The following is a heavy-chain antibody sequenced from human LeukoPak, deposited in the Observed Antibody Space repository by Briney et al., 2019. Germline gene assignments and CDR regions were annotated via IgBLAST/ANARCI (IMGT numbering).Heavy chain of an antibody. J-gene: IGHJ4*02. D-gene: IGHD3-22*01. CDR2: ISGDGGST. V-gene: IGHV3-43*02. CDR3: AKDADDSSGSLDY. CDR1: GFTFDDYA. Sequence: GGSLRLSCAASGFTFDDYAMHWVRQAPGKGLEWVSLISGDGGSTYYADSVKGRFTISRDNSKNSLYLQMNSLRTEDTASYYCAKDADDSSGSLDYWGQGTLVTVSS.